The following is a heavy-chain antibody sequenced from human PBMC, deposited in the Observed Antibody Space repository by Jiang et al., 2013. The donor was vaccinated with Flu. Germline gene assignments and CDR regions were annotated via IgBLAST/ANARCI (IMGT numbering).Heavy chain of an antibody. CDR2: TYYRSKWYN. CDR3: ASFVHSGSYRHVY. J-gene: IGHJ4*02. CDR1: GDSVSSNSAA. Sequence: GLVKPSQTLSLTCAISGDSVSSNSAACNWIRQSPSRGLEWLGRTYYRSKWYNDYAVSVKSRISINPDTSKNQFSLQLNSVTPEDTAVYYCASFVHSGSYRHVYWGQGTLVTVSS. V-gene: IGHV6-1*01. D-gene: IGHD1-26*01.